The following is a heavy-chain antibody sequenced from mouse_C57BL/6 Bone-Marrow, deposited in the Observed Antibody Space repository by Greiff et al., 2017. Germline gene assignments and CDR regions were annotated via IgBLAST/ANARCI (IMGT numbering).Heavy chain of an antibody. CDR3: TWAYYSNYEAY. CDR2: IDPENGDT. CDR1: GFNIKDDY. Sequence: VQLQQSGAELVRPGASVKLSCTASGFNIKDDYMHWVKQRPEQGLEWIGWIDPENGDTEYASKFQGKATITADTSSNTAYLQLSSLTSEDTAVYYCTWAYYSNYEAYWGQGTLVTVSA. D-gene: IGHD2-5*01. J-gene: IGHJ3*01. V-gene: IGHV14-4*01.